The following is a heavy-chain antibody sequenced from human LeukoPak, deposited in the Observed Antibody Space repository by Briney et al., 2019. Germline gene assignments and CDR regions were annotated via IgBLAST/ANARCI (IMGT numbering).Heavy chain of an antibody. CDR2: INSDGSST. J-gene: IGHJ2*01. D-gene: IGHD3-9*01. V-gene: IGHV3-74*01. CDR1: GFTFSSYW. CDR3: AREGELRYFDPGYFDL. Sequence: PGGSLRLSCAASGFTFSSYWMHWVRQAPGKGLVWVSRINSDGSSTSYADSVKGRFTISRDNAKNTLYLQMNSLRVEDTAVYYCAREGELRYFDPGYFDLWGRGTLVTVSS.